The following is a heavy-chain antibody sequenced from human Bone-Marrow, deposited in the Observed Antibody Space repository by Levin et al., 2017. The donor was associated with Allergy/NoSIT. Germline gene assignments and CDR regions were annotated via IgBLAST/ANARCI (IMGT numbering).Heavy chain of an antibody. CDR3: ARERVLGYSYGDRAFDI. D-gene: IGHD5-18*01. V-gene: IGHV1-69*04. Sequence: KISCKASGGTFSSYTISWVRQAPGQGLEWMGRIIPILGIANYAQKFQGRVTITADKSTSTAYMELSSLRSEDTAVYYCARERVLGYSYGDRAFDIWGQGTMVTVSS. CDR1: GGTFSSYT. CDR2: IIPILGIA. J-gene: IGHJ3*02.